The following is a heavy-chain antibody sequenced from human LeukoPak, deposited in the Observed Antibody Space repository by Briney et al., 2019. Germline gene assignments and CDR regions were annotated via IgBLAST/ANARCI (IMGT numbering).Heavy chain of an antibody. CDR3: AKWSGYDILTGYYGGFDY. D-gene: IGHD3-9*01. V-gene: IGHV3-23*01. CDR1: GVTFSSYG. Sequence: GGSLRLSCAASGVTFSSYGMRWVRQAPGKGLEWVSAISGSGGSTYYADSMKGRFTISRDNSNNTPYLQINRLRAETTALYFSAKWSGYDILTGYYGGFDYWGQGTLVTVSS. J-gene: IGHJ4*02. CDR2: ISGSGGST.